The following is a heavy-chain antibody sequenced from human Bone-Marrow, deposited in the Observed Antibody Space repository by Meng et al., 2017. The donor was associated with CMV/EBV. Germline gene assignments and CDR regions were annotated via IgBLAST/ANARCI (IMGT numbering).Heavy chain of an antibody. Sequence: SETRSSTCTVSGGSISSYYWSWIRQPPGKGLEWIGYIYYSGSTNYNPSLKSRVTISVDTSKNQFSLKLSSVTAADTAVYYCARARSLVPAAIPHHYYYGMDVWGQGTTVTVSS. CDR3: ARARSLVPAAIPHHYYYGMDV. D-gene: IGHD2-2*02. J-gene: IGHJ6*02. CDR1: GGSISSYY. CDR2: IYYSGST. V-gene: IGHV4-59*01.